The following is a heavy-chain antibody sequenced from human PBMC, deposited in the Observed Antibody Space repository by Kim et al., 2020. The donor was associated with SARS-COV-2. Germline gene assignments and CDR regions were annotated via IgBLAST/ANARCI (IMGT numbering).Heavy chain of an antibody. J-gene: IGHJ3*02. Sequence: GGSLRLSCAASGFTFSDYYMSWIRQAPGKGLEWVSYISSSSSSTNYADSVKGRFTISRDNAKNSLYLQMNSLRTEDTAVYYCARETRYAFDIWGQGTMVTVSS. CDR1: GFTFSDYY. V-gene: IGHV3-11*06. CDR2: ISSSSSST. CDR3: ARETRYAFDI.